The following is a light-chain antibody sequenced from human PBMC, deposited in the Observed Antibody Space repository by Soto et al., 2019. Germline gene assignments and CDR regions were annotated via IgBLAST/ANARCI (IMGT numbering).Light chain of an antibody. Sequence: QSALTQPPSASGSPGQSVTISCTGTSSDVGGYNYVSWYQQHPGKAPKPMIYDVSKRPSGVPDRFSGSKSGNTASLTVSGLQAEDEADYYCSSYAGSKGVVFGGGTKLTVL. J-gene: IGLJ2*01. V-gene: IGLV2-8*01. CDR1: SSDVGGYNY. CDR2: DVS. CDR3: SSYAGSKGVV.